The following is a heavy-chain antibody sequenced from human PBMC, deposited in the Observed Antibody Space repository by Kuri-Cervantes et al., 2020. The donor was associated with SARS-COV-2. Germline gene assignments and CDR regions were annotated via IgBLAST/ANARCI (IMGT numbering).Heavy chain of an antibody. J-gene: IGHJ4*02. CDR1: GGSISSYY. Sequence: ESLKISCTVSGGSISSYYWSWIRQPAGKGLEWIGRIYTSGSTNYNPSLKSRVTMSVDTSKNQFSLKLTSVTAADTAVYYCVRVDCSAGTCYRRSFDYWGRGTLVTVSS. CDR3: VRVDCSAGTCYRRSFDY. CDR2: IYTSGST. D-gene: IGHD2-15*01. V-gene: IGHV4-4*07.